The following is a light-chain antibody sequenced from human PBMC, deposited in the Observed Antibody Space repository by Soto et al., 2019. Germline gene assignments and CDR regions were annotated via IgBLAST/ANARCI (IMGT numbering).Light chain of an antibody. CDR2: DAS. CDR1: QSISNW. J-gene: IGKJ2*01. V-gene: IGKV1-5*01. CDR3: QQYKSYSYT. Sequence: DIQMTQSPSILSASVGDRVTITCRASQSISNWLAWYQQKPGRAPKVLIYDASSLQSGVPSRFSGSGSGTEFTLTISSLQPYDIATYYCQQYKSYSYTFGQGTNLEI.